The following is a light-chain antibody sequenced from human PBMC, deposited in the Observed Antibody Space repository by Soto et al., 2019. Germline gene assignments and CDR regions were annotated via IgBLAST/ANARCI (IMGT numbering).Light chain of an antibody. Sequence: DFVMTQAPDSLAVSLGERATINCKSSQSVLYNSNNKNHLGWFQQKPGHPPKLLIYGASFRPSGVPDRCSGSGAGTDFTLTISSLQDEDVAVYYCQQYYSIPFTFGQGTKLEI. J-gene: IGKJ2*01. CDR3: QQYYSIPFT. CDR1: QSVLYNSNNKNH. V-gene: IGKV4-1*01. CDR2: GAS.